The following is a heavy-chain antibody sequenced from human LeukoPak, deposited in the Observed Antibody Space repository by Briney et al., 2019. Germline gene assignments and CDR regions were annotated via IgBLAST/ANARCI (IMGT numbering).Heavy chain of an antibody. CDR1: GGSISSGGYY. CDR2: IWYSGST. D-gene: IGHD4-23*01. Sequence: PSQTLSLTCTVSGGSISSGGYYWSWIRQHPGKGLEWIGYIWYSGSTYYNPPLKSRVTISVDTSKNQFPLKLSSVTAADTAVYYCAGSSGGNSPYYFDYWGQGNLVTVSP. J-gene: IGHJ4*02. V-gene: IGHV4-31*03. CDR3: AGSSGGNSPYYFDY.